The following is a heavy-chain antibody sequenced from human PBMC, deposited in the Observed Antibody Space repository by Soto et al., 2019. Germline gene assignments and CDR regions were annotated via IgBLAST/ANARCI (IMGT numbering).Heavy chain of an antibody. D-gene: IGHD3-22*01. CDR3: AAPPDNYYYSSWGRWLDP. J-gene: IGHJ5*02. Sequence: EVQLLESGGGLVQPGGSLRLSCATSGFTFSSYAMSWVRQAPGKGLEWVSAISAGGGTTYYADSVKGRFTISRDNSKNTLYLQMNSLRAEDTAVYYCAAPPDNYYYSSWGRWLDPWGQGTLVTVSS. V-gene: IGHV3-23*01. CDR2: ISAGGGTT. CDR1: GFTFSSYA.